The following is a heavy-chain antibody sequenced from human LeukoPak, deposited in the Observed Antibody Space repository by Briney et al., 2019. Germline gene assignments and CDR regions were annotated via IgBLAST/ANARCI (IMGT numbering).Heavy chain of an antibody. CDR1: GGSISSSSYY. CDR2: IYYSGST. V-gene: IGHV4-39*01. CDR3: ARHPLSGSYYRSVDY. Sequence: SETLSLTCTVSGGSISSSSYYWGWIRQPPGKGLEWIGSIYYSGSTYYNPSLKSRVTISVDTSKNQFPLKLSSVTAADTAVYYCARHPLSGSYYRSVDYWGQGTLVTVSS. D-gene: IGHD1-26*01. J-gene: IGHJ4*02.